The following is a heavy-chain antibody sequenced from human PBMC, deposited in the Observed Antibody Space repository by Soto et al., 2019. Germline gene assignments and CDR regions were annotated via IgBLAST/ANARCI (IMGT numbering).Heavy chain of an antibody. D-gene: IGHD2-2*01. Sequence: PSETLSLTCTVSGGSISSGGYYWSWIRQHPGKGLEWIGYIYYSGSTYYNPSLKSRATISVDTSKNQFSLKLSSVTAADTAVYYCARDGVRVVVPAAISPRENYYYYYMDVWGKGTTVTVSS. V-gene: IGHV4-31*03. J-gene: IGHJ6*03. CDR3: ARDGVRVVVPAAISPRENYYYYYMDV. CDR1: GGSISSGGYY. CDR2: IYYSGST.